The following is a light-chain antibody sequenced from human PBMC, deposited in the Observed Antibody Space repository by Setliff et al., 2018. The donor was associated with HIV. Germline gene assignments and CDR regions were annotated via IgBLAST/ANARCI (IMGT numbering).Light chain of an antibody. J-gene: IGLJ1*01. CDR2: DVS. V-gene: IGLV2-11*01. Sequence: QSVLTQPRSVSGSPGQSVTISCTGTSTDVGGYNYVSWYQQHPGKAPKLMIYDVSKRPSGVPDRFSGSKSGNTASLTISGPQAEDGADYYCCSYAGSHTDVFGTGTRSPS. CDR3: CSYAGSHTDV. CDR1: STDVGGYNY.